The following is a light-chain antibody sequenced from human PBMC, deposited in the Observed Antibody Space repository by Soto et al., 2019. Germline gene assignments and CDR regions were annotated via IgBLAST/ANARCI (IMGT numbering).Light chain of an antibody. Sequence: EIVLTQSPGTLSLSPGERATLSCRASQSVSSSYLAWYQQKPGQAPRLLIYGASSRATGIPDRFSGSGSGTDFTLTISRLEPEYFAVYYCQQYGSFRAFGQGTKVEIK. V-gene: IGKV3-20*01. J-gene: IGKJ1*01. CDR2: GAS. CDR1: QSVSSSY. CDR3: QQYGSFRA.